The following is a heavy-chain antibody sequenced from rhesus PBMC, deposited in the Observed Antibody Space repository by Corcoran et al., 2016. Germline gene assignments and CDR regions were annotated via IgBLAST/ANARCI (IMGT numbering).Heavy chain of an antibody. V-gene: IGHV4-80*01. CDR1: GASSSSYW. J-gene: IGHJ4*01. Sequence: QVQLQESGPGLVKPSETLSLTCAVSGASSSSYWWSWLRQAPGKGLGWIGGIKGPSGCTHYTPSLPRRVTLSKATSRHPFSLKMNSVTAAGTALYYCVGRNRWWGQGVLVTVSS. D-gene: IGHD6-37*01. CDR2: IKGPSGCT. CDR3: VGRNRW.